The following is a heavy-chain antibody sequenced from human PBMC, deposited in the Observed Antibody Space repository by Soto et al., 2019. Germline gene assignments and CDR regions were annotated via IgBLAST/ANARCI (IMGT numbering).Heavy chain of an antibody. CDR2: IYWNDDK. D-gene: IGHD6-6*01. V-gene: IGHV2-5*01. J-gene: IGHJ3*01. Sequence: QITVKGSGPTLVKPTQTLTLTCSLSGISLSTSGVGLGWIRQTPGKALESLALIYWNDDKHYTPSLKSRLTIAEDASKNHAVLTVTNMGPVDTATYYCARGLATLPVFAFDVWGQGTVVTVSS. CDR3: ARGLATLPVFAFDV. CDR1: GISLSTSGVG.